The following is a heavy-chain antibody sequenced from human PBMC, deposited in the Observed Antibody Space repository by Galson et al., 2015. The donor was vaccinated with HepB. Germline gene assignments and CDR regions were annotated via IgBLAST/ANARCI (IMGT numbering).Heavy chain of an antibody. CDR1: GYTFTSYA. V-gene: IGHV1-3*01. CDR2: INAGNGNT. D-gene: IGHD2-2*02. Sequence: SVKVSCKASGYTFTSYAMHWVRQAPGQRLEWMGWINAGNGNTKYSQKFQGRVTITADESTSTAYMELSSLRSEDTAVYYCARDGRDCSSTSCYSGGYYYYYYMDVWGKGTTVTVSS. CDR3: ARDGRDCSSTSCYSGGYYYYYYMDV. J-gene: IGHJ6*03.